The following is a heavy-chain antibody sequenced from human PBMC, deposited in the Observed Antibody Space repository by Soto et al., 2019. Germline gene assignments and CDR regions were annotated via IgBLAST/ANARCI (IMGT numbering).Heavy chain of an antibody. V-gene: IGHV3-48*03. CDR3: ARAYGGNYWYFDL. CDR1: GFTFSSYE. CDR2: ISSSGSTI. J-gene: IGHJ2*01. Sequence: GGSLRLSCAASGFTFSSYEMNWVRQAPGKGLEWVSYISSSGSTIYYADSVKGRFTISRDNAKNSLYLQMNSLRAEDTAVYYCARAYGGNYWYFDLWGRGTLVTVSS. D-gene: IGHD4-17*01.